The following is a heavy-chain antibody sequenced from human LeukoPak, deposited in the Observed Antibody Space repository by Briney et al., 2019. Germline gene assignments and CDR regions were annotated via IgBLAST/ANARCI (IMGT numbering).Heavy chain of an antibody. CDR2: IYHSGST. D-gene: IGHD3-3*01. Sequence: SETLSLTCSVSDDSISSQYWSWIRQPPGKRLEWIGYIYHSGSTKYNPSLKSRVTMSLDTSKNQFSLNLSSVTAADTAVYYCARVGGTIFGVVNRGAFDYWGQGTLVTVSS. CDR3: ARVGGTIFGVVNRGAFDY. V-gene: IGHV4-59*11. CDR1: DDSISSQY. J-gene: IGHJ4*02.